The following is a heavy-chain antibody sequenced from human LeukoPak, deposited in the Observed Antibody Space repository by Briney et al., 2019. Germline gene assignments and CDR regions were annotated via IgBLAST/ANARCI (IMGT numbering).Heavy chain of an antibody. J-gene: IGHJ4*02. D-gene: IGHD3-9*01. V-gene: IGHV4-59*01. CDR1: GGSISPYY. CDR3: ARAPGIMTGYWRFDY. Sequence: PSETLSLTCTVSGGSISPYYWTWIRQPPGKGLEWIGYIYYSGSTNYNPSLKSRVTMSVDTSKNQFSLKLTSVTAADTAVYYCARAPGIMTGYWRFDYRGQGTLVTVSS. CDR2: IYYSGST.